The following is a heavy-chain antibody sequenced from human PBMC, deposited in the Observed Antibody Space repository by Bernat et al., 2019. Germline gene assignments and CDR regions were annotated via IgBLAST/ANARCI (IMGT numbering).Heavy chain of an antibody. V-gene: IGHV1-18*01. D-gene: IGHD6-13*01. CDR1: GYTFTSYG. CDR2: ISAYNGNT. J-gene: IGHJ6*02. CDR3: ARAQQQLGKGYYYYGMDV. Sequence: QVQLVQSGAEVKKPGASVKVSCKASGYTFTSYGISWVRQAPGQGLEWMGWISAYNGNTNYAQKLQGRATMTTDTSTSTAYMELRGLRSDDTAVYCCARAQQQLGKGYYYYGMDVWGQGTTVTVSS.